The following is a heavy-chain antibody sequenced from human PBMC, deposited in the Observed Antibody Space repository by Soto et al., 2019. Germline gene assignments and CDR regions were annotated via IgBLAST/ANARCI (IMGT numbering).Heavy chain of an antibody. V-gene: IGHV3-21*01. CDR2: ISKSDYT. CDR1: GFAFNNYG. Sequence: GGSLRLSCTVSGFAFNNYGINWVRQAPGKGLEWVSSISKSDYTYYSDSVKGRFTISRDNAKNSVSLQMNTLRVEDTAVYYCAREDSIIIPAVSDFWGQGTLVTVSS. CDR3: AREDSIIIPAVSDF. D-gene: IGHD2-2*01. J-gene: IGHJ4*02.